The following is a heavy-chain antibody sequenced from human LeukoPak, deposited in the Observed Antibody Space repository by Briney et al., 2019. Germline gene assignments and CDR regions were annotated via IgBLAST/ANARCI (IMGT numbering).Heavy chain of an antibody. CDR3: VRTPPNWGFDY. Sequence: ASVKVSCTASGYTFTGYYMHWVRQAPGQGLEWMGWMSPNSGDTGYAQKFQGRVTMTSDSSISTAYMELSSLRSEDTAIYYCVRTPPNWGFDYWGQGTLVTVSS. J-gene: IGHJ4*02. D-gene: IGHD7-27*01. CDR1: GYTFTGYY. V-gene: IGHV1-8*02. CDR2: MSPNSGDT.